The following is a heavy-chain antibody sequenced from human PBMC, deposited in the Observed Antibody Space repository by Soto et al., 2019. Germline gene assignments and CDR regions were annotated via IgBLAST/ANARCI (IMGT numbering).Heavy chain of an antibody. CDR2: INHSGST. Sequence: SETLSLTCAVYGGSFSGYYWSWIRQPPGKGLEWIGEINHSGSTNYNPSLKSRVTIAVDTSKNQFSLKLSSVTAADTAVYYCVGALLRMVRGVLYYYYYGMDVWGQGTTVTVSS. J-gene: IGHJ6*02. CDR1: GGSFSGYY. D-gene: IGHD3-10*01. CDR3: VGALLRMVRGVLYYYYYGMDV. V-gene: IGHV4-34*01.